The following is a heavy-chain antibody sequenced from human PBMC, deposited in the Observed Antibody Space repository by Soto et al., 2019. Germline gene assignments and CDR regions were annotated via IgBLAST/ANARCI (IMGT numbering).Heavy chain of an antibody. CDR1: GFTFSDYW. J-gene: IGHJ6*03. CDR3: ARGAINYYYEDV. V-gene: IGHV3-74*01. Sequence: EVQLVESGGGLVQPGGSLRLSCAASGFTFSDYWMHWVRQGPGKGLEWVSRIKRDGSTTNYADSVKGRFTISRDNAKNTLYLEMNSLRVEDTADYYCARGAINYYYEDVRGKGTTVTASS. CDR2: IKRDGSTT.